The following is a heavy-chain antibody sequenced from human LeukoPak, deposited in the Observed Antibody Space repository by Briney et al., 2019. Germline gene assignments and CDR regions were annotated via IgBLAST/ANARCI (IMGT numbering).Heavy chain of an antibody. V-gene: IGHV5-51*01. CDR1: GSSFTSYW. D-gene: IGHD3-16*01. CDR2: IYPGDSDT. Sequence: GASLQISCKGSGSSFTSYWIGWVRQLPGKGLEWMGIIYPGDSDTRYNPSFQGKVTLSADKSISTSTLQRSHLKAPDTAMYYCARGIDWGSRRYFDYWGQGTLVTVSS. CDR3: ARGIDWGSRRYFDY. J-gene: IGHJ4*02.